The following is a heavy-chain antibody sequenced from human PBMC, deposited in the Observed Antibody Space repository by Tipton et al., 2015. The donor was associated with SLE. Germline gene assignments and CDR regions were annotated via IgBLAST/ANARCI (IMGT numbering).Heavy chain of an antibody. CDR3: ARVYDFWSGYYNLPFDY. Sequence: TLSLTCTVSGGSISSYYWSWIRQPPGKGLEWIGHISSSGSTNYNPSLKSRVTISVDTSRNQFSLKLTSVTAADTAVYYCARVYDFWSGYYNLPFDYWGQGTLVTVSS. V-gene: IGHV4-4*08. CDR2: ISSSGST. CDR1: GGSISSYY. D-gene: IGHD3-3*01. J-gene: IGHJ4*02.